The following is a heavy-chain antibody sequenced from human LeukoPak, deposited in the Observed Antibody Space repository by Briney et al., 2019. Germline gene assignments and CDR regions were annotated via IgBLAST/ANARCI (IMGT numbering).Heavy chain of an antibody. J-gene: IGHJ4*02. V-gene: IGHV3-30*18. CDR2: ISYDGSNK. Sequence: PGGSLRLSCAASGFTFSRYGMHCVRQAPGKGLEWVAVISYDGSNKFYADSVKGRFTISSDNSKNTLYLQMNSLRPEDTAVYNCAKSGSYSGYHVGVYFDYWGQGTLVTVSS. CDR1: GFTFSRYG. CDR3: AKSGSYSGYHVGVYFDY. D-gene: IGHD5-12*01.